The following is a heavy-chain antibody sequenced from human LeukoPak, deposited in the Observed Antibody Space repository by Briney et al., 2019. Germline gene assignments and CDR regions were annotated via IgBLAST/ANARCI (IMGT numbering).Heavy chain of an antibody. CDR1: GYTFTSFY. Sequence: GASVKVSCKASGYTFTSFYMHWVRQAPGQGLEWMGIINPSGGSTSYAQKFQGRVTMTRDTSTSTVYMELSSLRSEDTAVYYCARGGIVLMVYAIRQYNWFDPWGQGTLVTVSS. CDR3: ARGGIVLMVYAIRQYNWFDP. V-gene: IGHV1-46*01. CDR2: INPSGGST. D-gene: IGHD2-8*01. J-gene: IGHJ5*02.